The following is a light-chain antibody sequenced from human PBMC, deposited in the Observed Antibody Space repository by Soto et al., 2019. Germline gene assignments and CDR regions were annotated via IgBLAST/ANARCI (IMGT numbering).Light chain of an antibody. J-gene: IGKJ1*01. CDR3: HQYGISPAT. Sequence: DIVWTQTQGNLSLSPGERATLSCRASQSVSSSFVAWYQRKRGQAPRLLFYGASSRATSIPDRFSGSGSGTDFTLTISRLEPEVFAVYYCHQYGISPATFGQGTKVDIK. CDR2: GAS. CDR1: QSVSSSF. V-gene: IGKV3-20*01.